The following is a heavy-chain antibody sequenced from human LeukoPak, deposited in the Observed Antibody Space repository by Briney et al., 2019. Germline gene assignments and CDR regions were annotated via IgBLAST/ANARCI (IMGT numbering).Heavy chain of an antibody. Sequence: PSETLSLTCTDSGGSVSISSHYWGWIRQPPGKGLEWIGRIYYSGSTYCTTSLKSRVATAVDTPKNQFSLKLSSVTAADTAVYYCARLAYYYPDCWGQGTLVTVPS. CDR2: IYYSGST. V-gene: IGHV4-39*01. CDR1: GGSVSISSHY. CDR3: ARLAYYYPDC. D-gene: IGHD3-22*01. J-gene: IGHJ4*02.